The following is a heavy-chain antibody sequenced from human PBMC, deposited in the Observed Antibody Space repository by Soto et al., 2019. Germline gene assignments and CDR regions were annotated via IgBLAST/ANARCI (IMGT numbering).Heavy chain of an antibody. V-gene: IGHV5-51*01. CDR3: ARRLVYVVTYRSSSYWFDH. J-gene: IGHJ5*02. CDR2: IYPGDSDT. D-gene: IGHD6-6*01. Sequence: GESLKISCKGSGYSFTSYWIGWVRQMPGKGLEWMGIIYPGDSDTRYSPSFQGQVTISADKSISTAYLQWSSLKASDTAMYYSARRLVYVVTYRSSSYWFDHWGQGTLVTVSS. CDR1: GYSFTSYW.